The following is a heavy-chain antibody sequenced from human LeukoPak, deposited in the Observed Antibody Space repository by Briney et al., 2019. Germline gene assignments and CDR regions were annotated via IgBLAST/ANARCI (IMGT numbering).Heavy chain of an antibody. V-gene: IGHV3-7*01. CDR1: GFTFSSYW. CDR3: ARARGYGTVNWFDP. D-gene: IGHD5-12*01. CDR2: INQDGSEK. J-gene: IGHJ5*02. Sequence: PGGSLRLSCAASGFTFSSYWMSWVRQAPGKGLEWVANINQDGSEKHYVDSVKGRFIISRDNAKNSLYLQMNSLRAEDTAVHYCARARGYGTVNWFDPWGQGTLVTVSS.